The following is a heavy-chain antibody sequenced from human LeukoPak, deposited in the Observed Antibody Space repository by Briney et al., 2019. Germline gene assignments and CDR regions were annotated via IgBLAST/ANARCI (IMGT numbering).Heavy chain of an antibody. V-gene: IGHV3-23*01. CDR2: ISASAGNT. J-gene: IGHJ5*02. CDR3: AKVHGEFDP. D-gene: IGHD4-17*01. CDR1: AFSFSNYA. Sequence: GGSLRLSCAASAFSFSNYAMYWVRQAPGKGLESVSAISASAGNTYYANSVKGRFTISRDNSKNTLFPQMNNLRAEDAAVYYCAKVHGEFDPWGQGTLVTVSS.